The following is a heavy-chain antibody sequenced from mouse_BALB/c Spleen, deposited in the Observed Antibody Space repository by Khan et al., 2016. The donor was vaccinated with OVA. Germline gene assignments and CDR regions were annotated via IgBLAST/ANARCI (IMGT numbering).Heavy chain of an antibody. CDR3: ARRNYFGYTFAY. J-gene: IGHJ3*01. CDR1: GFTFTAYY. V-gene: IGHV1-77*01. D-gene: IGHD1-2*01. Sequence: VQLLESGAELARPGASVKLSCTASGFTFTAYYINWVKQRPGQGLEWLGAISPGSGATSYNERFKGKATLTADNSSSTAYLQLSSLTSEASAVFFCARRNYFGYTFAYWGQGTLVTVSA. CDR2: ISPGSGAT.